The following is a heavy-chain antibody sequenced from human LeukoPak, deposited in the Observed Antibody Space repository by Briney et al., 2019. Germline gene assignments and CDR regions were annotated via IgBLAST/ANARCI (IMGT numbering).Heavy chain of an antibody. D-gene: IGHD6-13*01. CDR3: AKDRSDSSRWYAGSH. J-gene: IGHJ4*02. V-gene: IGHV3-23*01. Sequence: GGSLRLSCAASGFTFSSYAMSWFRQVPGEGLEWVAAISDTGVSTYYADSVKGRFTISRDNSKNTLYLQMNSLRVEDTAVYYCAKDRSDSSRWYAGSHWGQGTLVTVSS. CDR1: GFTFSSYA. CDR2: ISDTGVST.